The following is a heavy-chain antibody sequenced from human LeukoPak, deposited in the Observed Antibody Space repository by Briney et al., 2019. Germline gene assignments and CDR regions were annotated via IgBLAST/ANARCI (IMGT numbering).Heavy chain of an antibody. V-gene: IGHV4-59*01. CDR1: GASINTYY. CDR3: ARDLGEGRSWPFDY. D-gene: IGHD3-16*01. CDR2: IYNSGST. J-gene: IGHJ4*02. Sequence: PSETLSLTCTVSGASINTYYWSWIRQPPGKGLEWIGYIYNSGSTNYNPSLKSRVSMSVDTSKNQFSLKLSSVTAADTAVYYCARDLGEGRSWPFDYWGQGTLVTVSS.